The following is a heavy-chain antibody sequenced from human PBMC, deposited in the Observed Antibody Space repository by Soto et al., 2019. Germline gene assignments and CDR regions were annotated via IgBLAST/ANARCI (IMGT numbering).Heavy chain of an antibody. V-gene: IGHV4-31*03. CDR3: ARSVFP. J-gene: IGHJ5*02. CDR1: GGSINSCGYY. CDR2: IYYSGST. Sequence: SETLSLTCTVSGGSINSCGYYWNWIRQHPGKGLEWIGYIYYSGSTYYNPSLKSRVTISVDTSKNQFSLKLSSVTAAATAVYYCARSVFPWGQGTLVTVS.